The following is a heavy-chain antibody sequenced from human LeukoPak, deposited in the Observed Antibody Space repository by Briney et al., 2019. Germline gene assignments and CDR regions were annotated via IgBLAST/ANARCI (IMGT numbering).Heavy chain of an antibody. J-gene: IGHJ4*02. CDR1: GGSFSGYY. V-gene: IGHV4-34*01. CDR2: INHSGST. Sequence: SETLSLTCAVSGGSFSGYYWSWIRQPPGKGLEWIGEINHSGSTNYNPSLKSRVTISVDTSKAQFSLKLSSVTAADTAVYYCARSRLHPIIFDYWGQGTLVTVSS. CDR3: ARSRLHPIIFDY. D-gene: IGHD5-24*01.